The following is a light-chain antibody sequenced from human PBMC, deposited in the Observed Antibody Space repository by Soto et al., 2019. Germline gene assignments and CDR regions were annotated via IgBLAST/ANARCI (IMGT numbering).Light chain of an antibody. CDR3: QSYDSSGLVI. J-gene: IGLJ2*01. CDR1: SSNIGAGYD. CDR2: ANN. Sequence: QSVLTQPPSVSGAPGQRVTMSCTGSSSNIGAGYDVHWYQRLPGTAPKLLIYANNNRPSGVPDRFSGSKSGTSASLAITGLQAEDEADYYCQSYDSSGLVIFGGGTKLTVL. V-gene: IGLV1-40*01.